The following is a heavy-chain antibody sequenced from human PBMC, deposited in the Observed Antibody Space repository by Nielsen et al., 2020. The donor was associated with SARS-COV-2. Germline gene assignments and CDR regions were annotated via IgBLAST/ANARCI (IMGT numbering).Heavy chain of an antibody. CDR3: ARITPSSGWDY. D-gene: IGHD6-19*01. Sequence: WVRQAPGQGLEWMGRIIPILGIANYAQKFQGRVTMTRDTSANTAYMELSSLSSEDTAVYYCARITPSSGWDYWGQGTLVTVSS. J-gene: IGHJ4*02. V-gene: IGHV1-69*02. CDR2: IIPILGIA.